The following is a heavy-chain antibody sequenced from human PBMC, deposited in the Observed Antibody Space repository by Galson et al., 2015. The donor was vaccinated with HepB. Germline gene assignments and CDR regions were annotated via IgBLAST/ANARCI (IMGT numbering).Heavy chain of an antibody. CDR3: ASHPYTLYYYYGMDV. CDR2: INPNSGGT. CDR1: GYTFTGYY. V-gene: IGHV1-2*02. J-gene: IGHJ6*02. Sequence: SVKVSCKASGYTFTGYYMHWVRQAPGQGLEWMGWINPNSGGTNYAQKFQGRVTMTRDTSISTAYMELSRLRSDDTAVYYCASHPYTLYYYYGMDVWGQGTTVTVSS. D-gene: IGHD2-2*02.